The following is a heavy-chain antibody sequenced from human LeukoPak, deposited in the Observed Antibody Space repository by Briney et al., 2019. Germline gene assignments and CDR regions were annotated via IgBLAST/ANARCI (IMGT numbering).Heavy chain of an antibody. V-gene: IGHV4-4*07. CDR3: ARIYCRGWSLDS. CDR2: MFTSGST. CDR1: GVSISSYY. Sequence: SETLSLTCSVSGVSISSYYWTWIRQSAGKGLEWIGRMFTSGSTKYSPSFESRVTMSRDASKNQFSLRLNSVTAADTAIYYCARIYCRGWSLDSWGPGTLVTVSS. J-gene: IGHJ5*01. D-gene: IGHD6-19*01.